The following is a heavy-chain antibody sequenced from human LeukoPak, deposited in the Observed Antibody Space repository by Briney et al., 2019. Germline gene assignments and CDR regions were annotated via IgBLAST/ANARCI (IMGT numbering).Heavy chain of an antibody. CDR2: IKQDGSEK. V-gene: IGHV3-7*01. CDR1: GFTFSTYW. CDR3: ARVDSSGYSLFDY. D-gene: IGHD3-22*01. J-gene: IGHJ4*02. Sequence: GGSLRLSCAASGFTFSTYWMSWVRLAPGKGLAWVANIKQDGSEKYYVDSMKGRFTISRDNAKNSLYLQMNSLRAEDTAVYYCARVDSSGYSLFDYWGQGTLVTVPS.